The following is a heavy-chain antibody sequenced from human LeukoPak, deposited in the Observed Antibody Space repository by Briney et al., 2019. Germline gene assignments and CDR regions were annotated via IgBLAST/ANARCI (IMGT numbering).Heavy chain of an antibody. Sequence: SETLSLTCTVSGGSISSSSYYWGWIRQPPGKGLEWIGSIYYSGSTYYNPSLKSRVTISVDTSKNQFSLKLSSVTAVDTAVYYCARGSVVVVAATCLFDYWGQGTLVTVSS. CDR3: ARGSVVVVAATCLFDY. J-gene: IGHJ4*02. CDR2: IYYSGST. V-gene: IGHV4-39*01. CDR1: GGSISSSSYY. D-gene: IGHD2-15*01.